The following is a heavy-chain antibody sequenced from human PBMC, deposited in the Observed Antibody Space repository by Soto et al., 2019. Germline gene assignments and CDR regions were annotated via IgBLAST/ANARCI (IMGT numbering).Heavy chain of an antibody. V-gene: IGHV3-30-3*01. D-gene: IGHD2-15*01. Sequence: PGGSLRLSCAASGFTFSNYAMHWVRQAPGKGLEWVAVISYDGSDKYNANSVKGRFTISRDNSENTLYLQMDSLRADDTAVYYCAKGGCSGATCPMGFDYWGQGTLVTVSS. J-gene: IGHJ4*02. CDR1: GFTFSNYA. CDR2: ISYDGSDK. CDR3: AKGGCSGATCPMGFDY.